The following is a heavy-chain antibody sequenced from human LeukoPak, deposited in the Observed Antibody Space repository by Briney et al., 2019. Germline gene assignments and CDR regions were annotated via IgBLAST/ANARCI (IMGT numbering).Heavy chain of an antibody. CDR3: ARGSNWNYFNYAMDV. CDR1: GGSISSYY. CDR2: IYTSGST. Sequence: SETLSLTCTVSGGSISSYYWSWIRQPAGKGLEWIGRIYTSGSTNYNPSLKSRVTMSVDTSKNQFSLKLSSVTAADTAVYYCARGSNWNYFNYAMDVWGQGTTVTVSS. V-gene: IGHV4-4*07. J-gene: IGHJ6*02. D-gene: IGHD1-20*01.